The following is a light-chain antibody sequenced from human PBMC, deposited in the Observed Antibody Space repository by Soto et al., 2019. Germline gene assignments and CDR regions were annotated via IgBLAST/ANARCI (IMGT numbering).Light chain of an antibody. CDR1: QSLLYRFNDKKH. V-gene: IGKV4-1*01. J-gene: IGKJ2*01. Sequence: DIVMTQSPDSLAVALGERDTINCKSSQSLLYRFNDKKHLAWYQQKPGQPPKLLIYWASTRESGVPDRFSGSGFETDFTLTISSLRAEDVAVDYCQQYYSTPYTFGQGTKLEIK. CDR3: QQYYSTPYT. CDR2: WAS.